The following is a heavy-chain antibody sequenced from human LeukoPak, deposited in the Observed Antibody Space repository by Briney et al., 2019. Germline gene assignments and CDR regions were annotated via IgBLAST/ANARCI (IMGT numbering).Heavy chain of an antibody. Sequence: SETLSLTCTVSGGSITSGGYYWSWIRQHPGKGLEWIGNLHYSGNTYYNPSLKSRATISVDTAKNQFSLKLSSVTAADTAVYYCAREDGTTNNWFDPWGQGTLVTGSS. J-gene: IGHJ5*02. CDR2: LHYSGNT. D-gene: IGHD1-1*01. CDR3: AREDGTTNNWFDP. CDR1: GGSITSGGYY. V-gene: IGHV4-31*03.